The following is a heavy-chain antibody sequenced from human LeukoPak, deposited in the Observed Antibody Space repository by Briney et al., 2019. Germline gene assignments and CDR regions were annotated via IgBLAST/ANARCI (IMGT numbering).Heavy chain of an antibody. D-gene: IGHD6-6*01. CDR1: GFTFSSYW. Sequence: GGSLRLSCAASGFTFSSYWIHWVRQAPGKGLVWVSTINSDGSTTNYADSVKGRVTISRDNAKNTLYLQLNSLRPEDTAVYYCARDYSSWFDYWGQGTLVTVSS. V-gene: IGHV3-74*01. CDR3: ARDYSSWFDY. J-gene: IGHJ4*02. CDR2: INSDGSTT.